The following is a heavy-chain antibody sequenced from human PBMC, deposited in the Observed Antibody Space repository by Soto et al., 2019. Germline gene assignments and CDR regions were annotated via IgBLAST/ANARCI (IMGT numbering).Heavy chain of an antibody. V-gene: IGHV3-30*03. Sequence: QVQLVESGGGVVQPGRSLRLSCAVSGFTVSTYGMHWVRQAPGKGLEWVAVISRCGGTKYYADSVKGRFTISRDKSTNTLFREMTSLRGSDMAVYYCPGEVASGYWGQGNMVPVSS. CDR3: PGEVASGY. CDR1: GFTVSTYG. D-gene: IGHD2-21*01. J-gene: IGHJ1*01. CDR2: ISRCGGTK.